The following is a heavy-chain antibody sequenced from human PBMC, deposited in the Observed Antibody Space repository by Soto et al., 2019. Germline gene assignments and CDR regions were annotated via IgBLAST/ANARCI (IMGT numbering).Heavy chain of an antibody. J-gene: IGHJ5*02. V-gene: IGHV3-21*06. D-gene: IGHD3-10*01. CDR2: ISGSSGVI. Sequence: PGGSLRLSCAASGFAFSEYSMAWVRQAPGKGPEWVSYISGSSGVIYYVDSVKGRFTVSRDNAKNSLFLQMNSLRQEDTAVYYCAREEVRGIIRWFDPWGQGNRVTVS. CDR3: AREEVRGIIRWFDP. CDR1: GFAFSEYS.